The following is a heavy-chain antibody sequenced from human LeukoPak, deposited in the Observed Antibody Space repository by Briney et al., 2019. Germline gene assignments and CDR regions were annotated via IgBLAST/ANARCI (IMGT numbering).Heavy chain of an antibody. CDR3: ARDHTRIQPGL. J-gene: IGHJ4*02. Sequence: ASVKVSCKASGYTFNSYGIHWVRQAPGRGLEWMGWISTYDDDTSSAQHLQDRVTMTTNTSTSTAYMELRSLRSDDTAVYYCARDHTRIQPGLWGQGTLVTVSS. D-gene: IGHD5-18*01. V-gene: IGHV1-18*01. CDR1: GYTFNSYG. CDR2: ISTYDDDT.